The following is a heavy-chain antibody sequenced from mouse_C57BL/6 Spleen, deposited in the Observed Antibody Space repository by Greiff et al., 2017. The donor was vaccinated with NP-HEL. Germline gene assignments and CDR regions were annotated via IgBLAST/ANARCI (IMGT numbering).Heavy chain of an antibody. CDR1: GYTFTSYW. CDR3: AREGGTMVTTEAMDY. CDR2: IYPSDSET. D-gene: IGHD2-2*01. Sequence: QVQLQQPGAELVRPGSSVKLSCKASGYTFTSYWMDWVKQRPGQGLEWIGNIYPSDSETHYNQKFKDKATLTVDKSSSTAYMQLSSLTSEDSAVYYCAREGGTMVTTEAMDYWGQGTSVTVSS. V-gene: IGHV1-61*01. J-gene: IGHJ4*01.